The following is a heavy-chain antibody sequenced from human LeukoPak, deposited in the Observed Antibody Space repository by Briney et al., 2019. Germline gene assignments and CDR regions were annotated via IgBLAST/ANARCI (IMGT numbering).Heavy chain of an antibody. CDR3: AKDHQFSGGRSFIPDAFDI. D-gene: IGHD3-10*01. V-gene: IGHV3-30*18. CDR1: GFPFRSYG. CDR2: ISYDGSNK. Sequence: PGGALRLSFAASGFPFRSYGMHRGRQAPGKGLGGGGVISYDGSNKYYADSVKGRFTISRDNSKNTLYLQMNSLRADDAAVYYCAKDHQFSGGRSFIPDAFDIWGQGTMVTVSS. J-gene: IGHJ3*02.